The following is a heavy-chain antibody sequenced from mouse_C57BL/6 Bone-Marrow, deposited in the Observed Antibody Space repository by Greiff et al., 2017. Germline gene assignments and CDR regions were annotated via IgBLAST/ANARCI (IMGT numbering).Heavy chain of an antibody. CDR2: INSDGGST. CDR1: EYEFPSHD. D-gene: IGHD2-4*01. V-gene: IGHV5-2*01. Sequence: EVKLMESGGGLVQPGESLKLSCESYEYEFPSHDMPWVRKTPEKRLELVASINSDGGSTYYPDTMERRFIISRDNTKKTLYLQMSSLRSEDTALSYCARQGYDYGGGYWYFGVWGKGTTVTVSS. J-gene: IGHJ1*03. CDR3: ARQGYDYGGGYWYFGV.